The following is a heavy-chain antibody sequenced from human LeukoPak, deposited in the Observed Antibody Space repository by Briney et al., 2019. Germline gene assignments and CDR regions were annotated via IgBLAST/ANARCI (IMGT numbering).Heavy chain of an antibody. J-gene: IGHJ4*02. CDR1: GYTFTGYY. V-gene: IGHV1-2*02. D-gene: IGHD3-9*01. CDR2: INPNSGGT. Sequence: GASVKVSCKASGYTFTGYYMHWARQAPGQGLEWMGWINPNSGGTNYAQKFQGRVTMTRDTSISTAYMELSRLRSDDTAVYYCARVPDILTGYFPYWGQGTLVTVSS. CDR3: ARVPDILTGYFPY.